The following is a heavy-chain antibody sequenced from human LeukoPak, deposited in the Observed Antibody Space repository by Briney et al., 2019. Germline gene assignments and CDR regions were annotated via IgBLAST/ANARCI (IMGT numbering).Heavy chain of an antibody. J-gene: IGHJ5*02. V-gene: IGHV3-23*01. CDR2: ISGSGGST. D-gene: IGHD5-18*01. CDR1: GFTVSSNY. Sequence: GGSLRLSCAASGFTVSSNYMSWVRQAPGKGLEWVSAISGSGGSTYYADSVKGRFTISRDNSKNTLYLQMNSLRAEDTAVYYCAKQRRIRGYSYGFDPWGRGTLVTVSS. CDR3: AKQRRIRGYSYGFDP.